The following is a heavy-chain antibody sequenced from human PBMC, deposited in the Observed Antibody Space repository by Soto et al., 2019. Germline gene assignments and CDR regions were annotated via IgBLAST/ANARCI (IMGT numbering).Heavy chain of an antibody. CDR2: IWYDGSNK. D-gene: IGHD2-2*01. CDR1: GFTFSSYG. CDR3: ARERSTVVVPAAMSCCFDP. Sequence: QVQLVESGGGVVQPGRSLRLSCAASGFTFSSYGMHWVRQAPGKGLEWVAVIWYDGSNKYYVDSVRGRFTISRDNSKNKLYRQMNSLRAEDTAVYYCARERSTVVVPAAMSCCFDPLGPGTLVTVSS. V-gene: IGHV3-33*01. J-gene: IGHJ5*02.